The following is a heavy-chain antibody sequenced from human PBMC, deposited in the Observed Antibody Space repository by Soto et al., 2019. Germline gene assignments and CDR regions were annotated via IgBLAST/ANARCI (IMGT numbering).Heavy chain of an antibody. V-gene: IGHV1-69*02. D-gene: IGHD6-13*01. CDR2: IIPILGIA. Sequence: QVQLVQSGAEVKKPGSSVKVSCKASGGTFSRYTISWVRQAPGQGLEWMGRIIPILGIANYAQKFQGRVTITADKSTNTAYMELSSLRSEYTAVYYCARGTGIAAGGSVYYGMDVWGQGTTVTVSS. CDR3: ARGTGIAAGGSVYYGMDV. CDR1: GGTFSRYT. J-gene: IGHJ6*02.